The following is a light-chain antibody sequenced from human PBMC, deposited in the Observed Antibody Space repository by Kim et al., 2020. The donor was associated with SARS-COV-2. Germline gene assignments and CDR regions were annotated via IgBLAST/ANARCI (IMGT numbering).Light chain of an antibody. V-gene: IGLV1-47*01. CDR2: RTN. J-gene: IGLJ2*01. CDR3: AAWDDTLGAVV. Sequence: QSVLTQPPSASGTPGQRVTISCSGSSSNIGTNYVYWYQQLPRTAPKLLIYRTNQRPSGVPDRFSGSKSDTSASLAISGLRSEDEADYYCAAWDDTLGAVVFGGGTQLTVL. CDR1: SSNIGTNY.